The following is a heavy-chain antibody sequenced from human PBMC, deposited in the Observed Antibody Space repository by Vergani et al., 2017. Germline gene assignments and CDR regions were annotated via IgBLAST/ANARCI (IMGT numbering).Heavy chain of an antibody. CDR3: AKVAGVGMDV. Sequence: QVQLVESGGGVVQPGRSLRLSCAASGFTFSSYGMHWVRQAPGKGLEWVAVISYDGSNKYYADSVKGRFTISRDNSKNTLYLQMNSLRAEDTAVYYCAKVAGVGMDVWGQATTVTVSS. J-gene: IGHJ6*02. CDR2: ISYDGSNK. CDR1: GFTFSSYG. D-gene: IGHD6-13*01. V-gene: IGHV3-30*18.